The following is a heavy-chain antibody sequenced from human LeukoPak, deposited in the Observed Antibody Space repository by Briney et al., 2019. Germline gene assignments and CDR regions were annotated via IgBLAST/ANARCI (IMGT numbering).Heavy chain of an antibody. CDR3: ASPAKYIDTRYFDY. V-gene: IGHV3-7*01. J-gene: IGHJ4*02. D-gene: IGHD6-6*01. CDR2: IKGAGGEK. Sequence: GPSLRLSCAASGFTFSSYWTSSVRQAPGKGLEWVANIKGAGGEKSYVDSVKGRFTISRDNAKNTLSLQMNSLRTQNTAVYYCASPAKYIDTRYFDYWGQGTLVTVSS. CDR1: GFTFSSYW.